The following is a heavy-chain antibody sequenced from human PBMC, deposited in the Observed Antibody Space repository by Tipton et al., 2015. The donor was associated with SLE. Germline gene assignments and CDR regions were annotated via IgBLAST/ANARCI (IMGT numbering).Heavy chain of an antibody. V-gene: IGHV3-23*01. CDR1: GFNFWTSS. D-gene: IGHD5-12*01. J-gene: IGHJ4*02. CDR3: ARRGGYRAYEDYFDS. CDR2: ISGGIITT. Sequence: SLRLSCAASGFNFWTSSMSWVRQAPGKGLEWVSAISGGIITTDYADSVKGQFTISRDNSKRMVYLQMDGLRVDDTAVYYCARRGGYRAYEDYFDSWDQGTLVTVSS.